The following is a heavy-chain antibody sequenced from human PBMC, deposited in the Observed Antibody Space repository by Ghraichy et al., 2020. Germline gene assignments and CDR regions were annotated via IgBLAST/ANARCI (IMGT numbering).Heavy chain of an antibody. J-gene: IGHJ6*02. CDR1: GGTFSSYA. CDR3: ARDQAVDTAMVLRPLYYYYGMDV. D-gene: IGHD5-18*01. V-gene: IGHV1-69*06. Sequence: SVKVSCKASGGTFSSYAISWVRQAPGQGLEWMGGIIPIFGTANYAQKFQGRVTITADKSTSTAYMELSSLRSEDTAVYYCARDQAVDTAMVLRPLYYYYGMDVWGQGTTVTVSS. CDR2: IIPIFGTA.